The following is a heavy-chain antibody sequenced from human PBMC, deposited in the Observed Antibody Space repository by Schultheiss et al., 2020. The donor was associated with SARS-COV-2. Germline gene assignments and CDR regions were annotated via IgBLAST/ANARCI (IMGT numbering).Heavy chain of an antibody. Sequence: GGSLRLSCAASGFTFTSYGMHWVRQAPGKGLEWVAVIWYDGSNKYYADSVKGRFTISRDNSKNTLYLQMNSLRAEDTAVYYCARGGTGVGADAFDIWGQGTMVTVSS. CDR1: GFTFTSYG. J-gene: IGHJ3*02. CDR3: ARGGTGVGADAFDI. V-gene: IGHV3-33*08. CDR2: IWYDGSNK. D-gene: IGHD1-26*01.